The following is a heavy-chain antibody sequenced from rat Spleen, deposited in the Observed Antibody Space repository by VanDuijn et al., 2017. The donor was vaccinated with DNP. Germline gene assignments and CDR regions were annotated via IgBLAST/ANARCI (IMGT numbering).Heavy chain of an antibody. V-gene: IGHV5-22*01. CDR2: IGSDGYAP. CDR1: GFTFSDYY. Sequence: EVQLVESGGGLVQAGRSLKLSCAASGFTFSDYYMAWVRQAPTKGLEWVAYIGSDGYAPYYGDSVKGRFTISRDNAKSTLYLQMNSLRSEDMATYYCIRWNSGHFDYWGQGVMVTVSS. D-gene: IGHD4-3*01. J-gene: IGHJ2*01. CDR3: IRWNSGHFDY.